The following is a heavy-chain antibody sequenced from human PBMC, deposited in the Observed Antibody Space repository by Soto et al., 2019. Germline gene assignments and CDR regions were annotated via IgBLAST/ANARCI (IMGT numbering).Heavy chain of an antibody. J-gene: IGHJ3*02. V-gene: IGHV3-23*01. CDR2: ISGSDGST. Sequence: EVQLLESGGGLVQPGGSLRLSCVASGFSFSTYAMNWVRQAPGKGLEWVSAISGSDGSTYYADSVKGRFTISRDNSKNTLYLHMSSLRAEDTAVYYCAKESLFSGWYVGDALDIWGQGTMVTVSS. CDR1: GFSFSTYA. CDR3: AKESLFSGWYVGDALDI. D-gene: IGHD6-19*01.